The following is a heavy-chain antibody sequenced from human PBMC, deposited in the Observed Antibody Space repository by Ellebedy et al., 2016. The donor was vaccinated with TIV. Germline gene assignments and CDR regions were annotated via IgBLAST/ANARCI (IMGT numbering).Heavy chain of an antibody. D-gene: IGHD6-13*01. V-gene: IGHV3-53*04. CDR1: GFTVSASY. CDR3: ARSIEAAGHYPDY. Sequence: PGGSLRLSCAASGFTVSASYMSWVRQAPGKGLEWASVIYRAGSTYYPDSVKGRFTISRHNSKNTLYLQMNSLRAEDTAIYYCARSIEAAGHYPDYWGQGTLVTVSS. J-gene: IGHJ4*02. CDR2: IYRAGST.